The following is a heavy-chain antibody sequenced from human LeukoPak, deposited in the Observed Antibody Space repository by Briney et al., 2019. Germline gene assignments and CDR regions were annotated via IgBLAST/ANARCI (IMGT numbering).Heavy chain of an antibody. CDR1: GYTFTSYG. Sequence: ASVKVSCKASGYTFTSYGISWVRQAPGQGLEWMGWISAYNGNTNYAQKLQGRVTMTTDTSTSTAYMELRSPRSDDTAVYYCARGQNDYDSSGYYFGYWGQGTLVTVSS. CDR3: ARGQNDYDSSGYYFGY. J-gene: IGHJ4*02. V-gene: IGHV1-18*01. CDR2: ISAYNGNT. D-gene: IGHD3-22*01.